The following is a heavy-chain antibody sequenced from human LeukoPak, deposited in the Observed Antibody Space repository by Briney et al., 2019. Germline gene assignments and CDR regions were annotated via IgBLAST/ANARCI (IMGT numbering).Heavy chain of an antibody. J-gene: IGHJ3*02. CDR3: ARQERVKRNAFDI. CDR2: IYYSGST. D-gene: IGHD1-1*01. Sequence: SETLSLTCTVSGGSISSYYWSWIRQPPGKGLEWIGYIYYSGSTNYNPSLKSRVTISVDTSKNQFSLKLSSVTAADTAVYYCARQERVKRNAFDIWGQGTMVTVSS. V-gene: IGHV4-59*08. CDR1: GGSISSYY.